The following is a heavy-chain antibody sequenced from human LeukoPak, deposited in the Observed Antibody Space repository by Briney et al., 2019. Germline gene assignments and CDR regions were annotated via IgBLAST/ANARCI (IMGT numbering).Heavy chain of an antibody. D-gene: IGHD6-13*01. V-gene: IGHV4-59*08. Sequence: SETLSLTCTVSGGSISSYYWSWIQQPPGKGLEWIGYIYYSGSTNYNPSLKSRVTISVDTSKNQFSLKLSSVTAADTAVYYCARQTIAAAGKTLDYWGQGTLVTVSS. CDR3: ARQTIAAAGKTLDY. CDR2: IYYSGST. CDR1: GGSISSYY. J-gene: IGHJ4*02.